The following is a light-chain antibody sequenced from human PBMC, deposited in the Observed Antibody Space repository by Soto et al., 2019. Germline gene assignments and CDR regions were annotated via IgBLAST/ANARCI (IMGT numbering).Light chain of an antibody. J-gene: IGKJ5*01. Sequence: DTLSLSPGERATLSCRASQTFRGLLAWYQQKPGQAPRLLIYDAYNRAADIPPRFSGSGSGTDFTLTISRLEPEDSAVYYCQQRHMWPITFGQGTRLEIK. CDR1: QTFRGL. CDR3: QQRHMWPIT. CDR2: DAY. V-gene: IGKV3-11*01.